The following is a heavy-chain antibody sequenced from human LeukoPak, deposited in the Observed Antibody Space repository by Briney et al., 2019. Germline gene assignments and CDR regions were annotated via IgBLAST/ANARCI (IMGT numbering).Heavy chain of an antibody. CDR1: GFTFSSYG. CDR2: ISGSGGST. CDR3: AKDYYGSGSYLD. Sequence: PGGSLRLSCATSGFTFSSYGMQWVRQAPGKGLEWVSAISGSGGSTYYADSVKGRFTISRDNSKNTLYLQMNSLRAEDTAVYYCAKDYYGSGSYLDWGQGTLVTVSS. D-gene: IGHD3-10*01. J-gene: IGHJ4*02. V-gene: IGHV3-23*01.